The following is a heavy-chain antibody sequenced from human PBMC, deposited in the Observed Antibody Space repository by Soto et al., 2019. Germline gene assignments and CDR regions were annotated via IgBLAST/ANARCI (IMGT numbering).Heavy chain of an antibody. CDR2: INHSGST. CDR3: ARGRKDYSSSWYVD. CDR1: GGSFSGYY. Sequence: QVQLQQWGAGLLKPSETLSLTCAVYGGSFSGYYWSWIRQPPGKGLEWIGEINHSGSTNYNPSLKSRVTISVDTSKNQFSLKLSSVTAADTAVYYCARGRKDYSSSWYVDWGQGILVTVSS. J-gene: IGHJ4*02. V-gene: IGHV4-34*01. D-gene: IGHD6-13*01.